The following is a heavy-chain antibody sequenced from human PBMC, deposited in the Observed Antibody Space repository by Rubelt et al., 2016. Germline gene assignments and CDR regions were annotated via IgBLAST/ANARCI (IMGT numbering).Heavy chain of an antibody. V-gene: IGHV3-21*01. CDR3: ARDGVVGATTNY. Sequence: EFGGGVVQPGRSLRLSCAASGFTFSSYSMNWVRQAPGKGLEWVSSISSSSSYIYYADSVKGRFTISRDNAKNSLYLQMNSLRAEDTAVYYCARDGVVGATTNYWGQGTLVTVSS. D-gene: IGHD1-26*01. CDR2: ISSSSSYI. CDR1: GFTFSSYS. J-gene: IGHJ4*02.